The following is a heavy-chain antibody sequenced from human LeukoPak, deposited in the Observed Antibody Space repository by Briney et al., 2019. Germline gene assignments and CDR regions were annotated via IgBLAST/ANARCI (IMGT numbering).Heavy chain of an antibody. V-gene: IGHV4-39*01. Sequence: SSETLSLTCTVSGGSISSSSYYWGWIRQPPGKGLEWIGSIYYSGSTYYNPSLRSRVTISVDTSKNQFSLKLSSVTAADTAVYYCARHGYCSGGSCYWDYWGQGTLVTVSS. D-gene: IGHD2-15*01. J-gene: IGHJ4*02. CDR3: ARHGYCSGGSCYWDY. CDR2: IYYSGST. CDR1: GGSISSSSYY.